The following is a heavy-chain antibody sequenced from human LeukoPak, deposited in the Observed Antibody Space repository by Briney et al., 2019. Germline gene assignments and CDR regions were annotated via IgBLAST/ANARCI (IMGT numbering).Heavy chain of an antibody. V-gene: IGHV1-69*06. J-gene: IGHJ4*02. CDR1: GGTFSGYA. CDR3: ARDSSGWLGAPY. CDR2: IIPIFGTA. D-gene: IGHD6-19*01. Sequence: SVKVSCKASGGTFSGYAINWVRQAPGQGLEWMGGIIPIFGTANYAQKFQGRVTITADKSTSTAYMELSSLRSEDTAVYYCARDSSGWLGAPYWGQGTLVTVSS.